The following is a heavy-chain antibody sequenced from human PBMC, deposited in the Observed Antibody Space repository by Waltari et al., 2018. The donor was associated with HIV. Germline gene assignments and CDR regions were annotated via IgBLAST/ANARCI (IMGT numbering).Heavy chain of an antibody. Sequence: QVQLQQWGAGLLKPSETLSLTCAVYGGSFSGYYWSWIRQPPGKGLEWIGEINHSGSTNYNPSLKSRVTISVDTSKNQFSLKLSSVTAADTAVYYCARGKHSPFDYWGQGTLVTVSS. CDR2: INHSGST. D-gene: IGHD2-15*01. CDR3: ARGKHSPFDY. J-gene: IGHJ4*02. CDR1: GGSFSGYY. V-gene: IGHV4-34*01.